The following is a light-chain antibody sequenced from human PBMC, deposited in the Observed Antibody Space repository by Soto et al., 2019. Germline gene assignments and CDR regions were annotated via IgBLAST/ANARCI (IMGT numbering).Light chain of an antibody. CDR1: QNIDNY. CDR2: GAS. CDR3: QQSSSTPLT. V-gene: IGKV1-39*01. Sequence: DIQMTQSPSYLSASVGGTVTITCRASQNIDNYLNWYQHEPGTAPKLLIYGASTLQSGVPSRFSGSGSGTDFTLTIASRQPEEYATYYCQQSSSTPLTFGPGTTVDVE. J-gene: IGKJ3*01.